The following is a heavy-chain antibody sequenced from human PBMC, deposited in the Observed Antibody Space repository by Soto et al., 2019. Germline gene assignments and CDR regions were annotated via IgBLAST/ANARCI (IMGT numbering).Heavy chain of an antibody. CDR1: GYTFTSYA. CDR2: INAGNGNT. V-gene: IGHV1-3*01. D-gene: IGHD3-10*01. CDR3: ARDRGKTGPDYYFDY. J-gene: IGHJ4*02. Sequence: GASVKVSCKASGYTFTSYAMHWVRQAPGQRLEWMGWINAGNGNTKYSQKFQGRVTITRDTSASTAYMELSSLRSEDTAVYYCARDRGKTGPDYYFDYWGQGTLVTVSS.